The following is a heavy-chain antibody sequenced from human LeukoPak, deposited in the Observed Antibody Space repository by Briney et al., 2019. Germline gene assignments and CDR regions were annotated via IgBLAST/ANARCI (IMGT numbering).Heavy chain of an antibody. CDR2: ISYDGSNK. CDR1: GFTFSSYA. V-gene: IGHV3-30-3*01. J-gene: IGHJ5*02. Sequence: PGGSLRLSCAASGFTFSSYAMHWVRQAPGKGLEWVAVISYDGSNKYYADSVKGRFTISRDNSKNTLYLQMNSLRAEDTAVYYCAKDRGYDPRGWFDPWGQGTLVTVSS. CDR3: AKDRGYDPRGWFDP. D-gene: IGHD3-10*01.